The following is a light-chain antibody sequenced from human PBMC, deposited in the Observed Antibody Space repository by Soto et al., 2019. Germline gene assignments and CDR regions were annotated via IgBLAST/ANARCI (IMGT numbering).Light chain of an antibody. CDR1: QSVDNN. J-gene: IGKJ5*01. V-gene: IGKV3-15*01. CDR3: QQYNDRPTIT. CDR2: GSF. Sequence: EIVMTQSPVTLSASPGESATLSFRASQSVDNNVAWYQQKPGQAPRLLIVGSFARATGIPARFSGSGSGSEFTLTISGLQSEDFAVYYCQQYNDRPTITFGQGTRLEI.